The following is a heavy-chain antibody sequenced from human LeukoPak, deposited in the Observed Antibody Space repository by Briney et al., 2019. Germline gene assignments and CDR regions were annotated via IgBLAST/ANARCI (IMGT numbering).Heavy chain of an antibody. Sequence: GGSLRLSCAASGFTFSSYAMHWVRQAPGKGLEWVAVISYDGSNKYYADSVKGRFTISRDNSKNTLYLQMNSLRAEDTAVYYCAVTGVRFLEWFPVEYWGQGTLVTVSS. CDR2: ISYDGSNK. V-gene: IGHV3-30-3*01. J-gene: IGHJ4*02. CDR1: GFTFSSYA. CDR3: AVTGVRFLEWFPVEY. D-gene: IGHD3-3*01.